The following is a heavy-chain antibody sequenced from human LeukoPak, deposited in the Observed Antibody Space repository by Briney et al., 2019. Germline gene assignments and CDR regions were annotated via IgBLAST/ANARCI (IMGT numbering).Heavy chain of an antibody. V-gene: IGHV1-8*01. CDR3: ARGRPRIAAGPLGY. Sequence: ASVTVSCKASGYTFTSYDINWVRQATGQGLEWMGWMNPNSGNTGYAQKFQGRVTMTRNTSISTAYMELSSLRSEDTAVYYCARGRPRIAAGPLGYWGRGTLVTVSS. J-gene: IGHJ4*02. CDR1: GYTFTSYD. CDR2: MNPNSGNT. D-gene: IGHD6-13*01.